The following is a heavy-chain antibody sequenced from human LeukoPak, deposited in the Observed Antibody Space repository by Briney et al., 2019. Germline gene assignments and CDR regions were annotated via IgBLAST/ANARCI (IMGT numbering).Heavy chain of an antibody. D-gene: IGHD3-22*01. V-gene: IGHV3-30*18. Sequence: AGGSLRLSCAASGFTFSSYGMHWVRQAPGKGLEWVAVISYDGSNKYYADSVKGRFTISRDNSKNTLYLQMNSLRAEDTAVYYCAKDGSYYDSSGYCLDYWGQGTLVTVSS. CDR3: AKDGSYYDSSGYCLDY. J-gene: IGHJ4*02. CDR1: GFTFSSYG. CDR2: ISYDGSNK.